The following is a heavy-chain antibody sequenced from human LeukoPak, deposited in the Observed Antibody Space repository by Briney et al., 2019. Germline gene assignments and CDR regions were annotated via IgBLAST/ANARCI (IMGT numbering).Heavy chain of an antibody. CDR3: ARDSAYCGGDCCSFDY. D-gene: IGHD2-21*02. CDR1: GFAFDNYR. CDR2: ISSSSTTT. Sequence: GGSLRLSCAASGFAFDNYRMNWVRQAPGKGLEWVSYISSSSTTTSYADSVKGRFTISRDNARNSPYLQMNSLRGEDTAVYYCARDSAYCGGDCCSFDYWGQGTLVTVSS. J-gene: IGHJ4*02. V-gene: IGHV3-48*01.